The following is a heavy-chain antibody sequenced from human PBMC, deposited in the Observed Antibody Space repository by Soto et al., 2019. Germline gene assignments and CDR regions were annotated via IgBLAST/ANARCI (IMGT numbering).Heavy chain of an antibody. CDR1: GFTFSDYA. Sequence: VQLVESGGGVVQPGRSLRLSCAASGFTFSDYAMHWVRQAPGKGLEWVAVVSHDGRNTHSADSVKGRFTISRDSSKNTVSLEMTSLRAEDTAVYSCAKGGRQWLVTSDFNYWGQGALVTVSS. CDR2: VSHDGRNT. CDR3: AKGGRQWLVTSDFNY. J-gene: IGHJ4*02. D-gene: IGHD6-19*01. V-gene: IGHV3-30*18.